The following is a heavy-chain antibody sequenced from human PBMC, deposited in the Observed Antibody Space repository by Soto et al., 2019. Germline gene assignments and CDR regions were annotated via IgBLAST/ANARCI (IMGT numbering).Heavy chain of an antibody. CDR2: IKKDGSRT. Sequence: EAQLVESGGGLVQPGGSLRLSCEASGFSLGSYWMTWVRQAPGKGLEWVANIKKDGSRTSYLDSVRGRFTTSRDNVGNSLSLQMDSLRAEDTGLYFCARDVSPGTSTLYLDAFDIWGQGTMVTVSS. CDR1: GFSLGSYW. J-gene: IGHJ3*02. CDR3: ARDVSPGTSTLYLDAFDI. V-gene: IGHV3-7*05. D-gene: IGHD2-8*01.